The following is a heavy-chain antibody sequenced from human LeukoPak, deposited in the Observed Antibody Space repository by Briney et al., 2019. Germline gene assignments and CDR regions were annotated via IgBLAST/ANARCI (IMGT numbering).Heavy chain of an antibody. D-gene: IGHD3-9*01. CDR2: ISSSSSYI. J-gene: IGHJ4*02. CDR1: GFTFSSYS. V-gene: IGHV3-21*04. Sequence: GGSLRLSCAASGFTFSSYSMNWVRQAPGKGLEWVSSISSSSSYIYYADSVKGRFTISRDNAKNSLYLQMNSLRAEDTAVYYCAIESIPATGLKEYYFDYWGQGTLVTVSS. CDR3: AIESIPATGLKEYYFDY.